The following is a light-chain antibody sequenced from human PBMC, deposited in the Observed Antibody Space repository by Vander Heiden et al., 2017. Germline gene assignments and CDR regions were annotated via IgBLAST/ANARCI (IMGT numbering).Light chain of an antibody. Sequence: QSALTQPRSVSGSPGQPVTISCTGTSSDVGGYNYVSWYQQHPGKAPILRMYDVSKRPSGVPDRFSGSKSGTTASPTISGLQAEDEADDYCSSYAGSYTVVFGGGTKLTVL. CDR1: SSDVGGYNY. CDR3: SSYAGSYTVV. J-gene: IGLJ2*01. V-gene: IGLV2-11*01. CDR2: DVS.